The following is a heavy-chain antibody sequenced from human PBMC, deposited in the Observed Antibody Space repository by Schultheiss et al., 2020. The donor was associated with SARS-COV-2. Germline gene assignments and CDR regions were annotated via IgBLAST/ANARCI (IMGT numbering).Heavy chain of an antibody. D-gene: IGHD5-18*01. V-gene: IGHV2-70*11. CDR3: ARIPPDTPKYYYYGMDV. CDR2: IDWDDDK. Sequence: TLSLTCTVSGYSISSCYYWGWIRQPPGKALEWLARIDWDDDKYYSTSLKTRLTISKDTSKNQVVLTMTNMDPVDTATYYCARIPPDTPKYYYYGMDVWGQGTTVTVSS. J-gene: IGHJ6*02. CDR1: GYSISSCYYW.